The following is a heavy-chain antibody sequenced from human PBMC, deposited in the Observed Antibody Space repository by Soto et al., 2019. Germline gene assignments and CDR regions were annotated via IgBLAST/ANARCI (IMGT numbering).Heavy chain of an antibody. CDR1: GFTFSSYG. CDR3: AKDAHGLWYYYYGMDV. CDR2: ISYDGSNK. V-gene: IGHV3-30*18. J-gene: IGHJ6*02. Sequence: QVQLVESGGGVVQPGRSLRLSCAASGFTFSSYGMHWVRQAPGKGLEWVAVISYDGSNKYYADSVKGRFTISRDNSKNTLYLQMNSLRAEGTAVYYCAKDAHGLWYYYYGMDVWGQGTTVTVSS. D-gene: IGHD3-16*01.